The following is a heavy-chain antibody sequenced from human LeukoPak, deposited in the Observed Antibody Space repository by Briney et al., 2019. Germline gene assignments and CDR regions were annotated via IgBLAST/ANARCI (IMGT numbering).Heavy chain of an antibody. CDR3: ARGRTGAFDI. Sequence: PSETLSLTCTVSGGSISSYYWSWIRQPPGKGLEWIGYIYYSGSTNYNPSLKSRVTISVDTSKNQFSLKLRSVTAADTAVYYCARGRTGAFDIWGQGTMVTVSS. V-gene: IGHV4-59*01. CDR2: IYYSGST. D-gene: IGHD1/OR15-1a*01. J-gene: IGHJ3*02. CDR1: GGSISSYY.